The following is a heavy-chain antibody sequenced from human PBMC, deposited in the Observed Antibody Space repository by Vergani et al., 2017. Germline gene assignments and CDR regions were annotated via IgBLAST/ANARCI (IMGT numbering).Heavy chain of an antibody. V-gene: IGHV1-69*13. CDR3: AGPMSYYGSGSYDY. D-gene: IGHD3-10*01. CDR2: IIPICGTA. CDR1: GGTFSSYA. Sequence: QVQLVQSGAEVKKPGSSVKVSCKASGGTFSSYAISWVRQAPGQGLEWMGRIIPICGTANYAQKFQGRVTITADESTRTAYMELSSLRSEYTAVYYCAGPMSYYGSGSYDYWGQGTLVTVSS. J-gene: IGHJ4*02.